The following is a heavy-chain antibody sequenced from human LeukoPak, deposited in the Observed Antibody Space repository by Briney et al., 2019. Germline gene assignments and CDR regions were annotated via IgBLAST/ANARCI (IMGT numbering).Heavy chain of an antibody. CDR2: IGTAGDT. J-gene: IGHJ4*02. CDR1: GFTFRNHA. V-gene: IGHV3-13*01. D-gene: IGHD1-26*01. CDR3: VRQQTPHGNFDY. Sequence: PGGSLRLSCATSGFTFRNHAMHWVREATGKGLEWVSAIGTAGDTFYPGCVKGRFTISRENAKNSLSLQMNSLRAEDTAVYYCVRQQTPHGNFDYWGQGTLVTV.